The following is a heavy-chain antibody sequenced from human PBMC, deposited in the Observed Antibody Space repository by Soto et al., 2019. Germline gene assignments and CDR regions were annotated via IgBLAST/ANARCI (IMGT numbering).Heavy chain of an antibody. CDR1: GGTFSSYA. CDR3: ARVIAAPASPPYFDY. CDR2: TIPIFGTA. Sequence: GASVKVSCKASGGTFSSYAISWVRQAPGQGLEWMGGTIPIFGTANYAQKFQGRVTITADESTSTAYMELGSLRSEDTAVYYCARVIAAPASPPYFDYWGQGTLVTVSS. J-gene: IGHJ4*02. D-gene: IGHD6-6*01. V-gene: IGHV1-69*13.